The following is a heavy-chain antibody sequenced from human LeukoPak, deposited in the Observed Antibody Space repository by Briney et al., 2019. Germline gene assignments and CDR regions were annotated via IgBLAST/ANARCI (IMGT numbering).Heavy chain of an antibody. V-gene: IGHV3-48*03. D-gene: IGHD2-15*01. CDR3: ARDGGGAAFDAFDI. Sequence: GGSLRLSCAASGFTFSSYEMNWVRQAPGKGLEWVSYISSSGSTIYYADSVKGRFTISRDNSKNTLYLQMNSLRAEDTALYYCARDGGGAAFDAFDIWGQGTMVTVSS. J-gene: IGHJ3*02. CDR1: GFTFSSYE. CDR2: ISSSGSTI.